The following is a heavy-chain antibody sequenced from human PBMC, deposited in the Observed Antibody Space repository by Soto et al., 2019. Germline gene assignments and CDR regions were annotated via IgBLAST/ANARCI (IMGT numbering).Heavy chain of an antibody. V-gene: IGHV4-34*01. D-gene: IGHD5-12*01. J-gene: IGHJ6*02. Sequence: QXQLXQRGAGLLKPSETXALTCGVYRXXXXXXYXTXXRXTPXKGLEWIGEINHSGSTNYNPSFKNRVTISVDRSTNYFSLXMTSVTAADAAVYYXARXRGYVXXXXXYGMDVWGQGTTVTVSS. CDR2: INHSGST. CDR1: RXXXXXXY. CDR3: ARXRGYVXXXXXYGMDV.